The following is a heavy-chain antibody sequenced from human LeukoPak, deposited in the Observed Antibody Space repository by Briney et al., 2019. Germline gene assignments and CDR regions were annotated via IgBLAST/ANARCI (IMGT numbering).Heavy chain of an antibody. J-gene: IGHJ6*02. V-gene: IGHV4-59*12. CDR2: IYYSGST. D-gene: IGHD3-3*01. CDR3: ARGGGYYDYYYGMDV. Sequence: MTSETLSLTCTVSGGSMSPYHWGWIRQPPGKGLEWTGYIYYSGSTNYNPSLKSRVTMSVDTSKNQFSLKLSSVTAADTAVYYCARGGGYYDYYYGMDVWGQGTTVTVSS. CDR1: GGSMSPYH.